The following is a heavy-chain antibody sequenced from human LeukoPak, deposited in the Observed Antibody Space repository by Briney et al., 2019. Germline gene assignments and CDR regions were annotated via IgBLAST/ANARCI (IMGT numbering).Heavy chain of an antibody. CDR2: INQDGSDK. Sequence: GGSLRLSCAASGLTFSIHWMNWVRQAPGKGLECVANINQDGSDKYYVDSVKGGCTISRDNTKNSLYLQMNSLRAEDTAVYYCVGGDYWGQGTLVTVSS. CDR1: GLTFSIHW. V-gene: IGHV3-7*01. CDR3: VGGDY. J-gene: IGHJ4*02.